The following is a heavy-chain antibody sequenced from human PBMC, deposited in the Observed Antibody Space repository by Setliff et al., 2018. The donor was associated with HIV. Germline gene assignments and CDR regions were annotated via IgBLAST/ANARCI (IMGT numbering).Heavy chain of an antibody. V-gene: IGHV1-18*01. CDR2: IGGDNGIP. CDR3: ARGMDDSRSSVWYY. J-gene: IGHJ4*02. D-gene: IGHD6-6*01. Sequence: ASVKVSCKASGYTFASFGISWVRQAPGQGPEWVGWIGGDNGIPSYAQKLRDRVTLTADTSTKTVFMELRSLRSDDTAVYYCARGMDDSRSSVWYYWGQGTLGTVSS. CDR1: GYTFASFG.